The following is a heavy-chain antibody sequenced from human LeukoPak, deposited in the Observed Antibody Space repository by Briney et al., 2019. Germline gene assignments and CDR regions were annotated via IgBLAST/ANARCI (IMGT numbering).Heavy chain of an antibody. CDR1: GYTFTGYY. CDR3: ASALGEPALGRNCDYYYGMDV. D-gene: IGHD1-14*01. Sequence: ASVKVSCKASGYTFTGYYMHWVRQAPGQGLEWMGWINPNSGGTNYAQKFQGRVTMTRDTSISTAYMELSRLRSDDTAVYYCASALGEPALGRNCDYYYGMDVWGQGTTVTVSS. CDR2: INPNSGGT. J-gene: IGHJ6*02. V-gene: IGHV1-2*02.